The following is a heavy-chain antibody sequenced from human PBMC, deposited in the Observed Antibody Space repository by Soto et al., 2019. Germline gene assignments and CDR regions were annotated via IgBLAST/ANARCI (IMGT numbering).Heavy chain of an antibody. CDR3: ARTMGTSHDYFDY. J-gene: IGHJ4*02. Sequence: GGSLRLSCAASGFIFSNYGMIWVRQAPGKGLEWVSSISSTGGTTYYADSAKGRFTISRDNSRNALYLQMNSLGAEDTAVYFCARTMGTSHDYFDYWGQGTLVTVSS. CDR1: GFIFSNYG. D-gene: IGHD3-10*01. V-gene: IGHV3-23*01. CDR2: ISSTGGTT.